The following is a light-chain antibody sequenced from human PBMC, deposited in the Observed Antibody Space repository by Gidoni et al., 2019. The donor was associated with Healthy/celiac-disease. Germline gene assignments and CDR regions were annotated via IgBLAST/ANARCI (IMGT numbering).Light chain of an antibody. CDR3: QQYYSTLWT. CDR2: AAS. CDR1: QGISNS. Sequence: DIQINQSPSSLSASVGDRVTTTCRASQGISNSLAWYQQKTGKAPKLLLYAASRLESGVPSRFSGSGSGTDYTLTISSLQPEDVATYYCQQYYSTLWTFGQGTKVEIK. J-gene: IGKJ1*01. V-gene: IGKV1-NL1*01.